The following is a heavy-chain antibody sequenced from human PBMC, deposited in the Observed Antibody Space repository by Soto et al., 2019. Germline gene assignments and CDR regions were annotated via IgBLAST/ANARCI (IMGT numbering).Heavy chain of an antibody. V-gene: IGHV3-53*01. CDR1: GFTVSSNY. D-gene: IGHD2-2*01. CDR2: IYSGGST. J-gene: IGHJ4*02. Sequence: GGSLRLSCAASGFTVSSNYMTWVRQAPGKGLEWVSVIYSGGSTYYADSVKGRFTISRDNSKNTLYLQMNSLRAEGTALYYCARDSRNRNFFDYWGQGTLVTVSS. CDR3: ARDSRNRNFFDY.